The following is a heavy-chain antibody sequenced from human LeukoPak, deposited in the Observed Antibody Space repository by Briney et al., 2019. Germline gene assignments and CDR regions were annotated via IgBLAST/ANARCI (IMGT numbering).Heavy chain of an antibody. Sequence: GGSLRLSCAASGFTFSSYWMHWVRQAPGKWLVWVSRINSDGSSTSYADSVKGRFTISRDNAKNTLYLQMNSLRAERTAVYYCARDRLPWSIAASFDPWRQGTLVTVSS. CDR1: GFTFSSYW. J-gene: IGHJ5*02. CDR3: ARDRLPWSIAASFDP. V-gene: IGHV3-74*01. D-gene: IGHD6-6*01. CDR2: INSDGSST.